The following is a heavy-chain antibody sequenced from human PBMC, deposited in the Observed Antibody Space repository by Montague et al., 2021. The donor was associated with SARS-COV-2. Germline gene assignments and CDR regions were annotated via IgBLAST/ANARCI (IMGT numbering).Heavy chain of an antibody. CDR1: GGSFSAYY. CDR3: ARAVRGVIILSPYYAMDV. CDR2: IYHSGRT. J-gene: IGHJ6*02. V-gene: IGHV4-34*01. Sequence: SETLSLTCAVYGGSFSAYYWNWIRQPPGKGLEWIGDIYHSGRTNXNPSLKSRVTVSLDTSKNQFSLKLRSVTAADTAVYYCARAVRGVIILSPYYAMDVWGQGTSVTVSS. D-gene: IGHD3-10*01.